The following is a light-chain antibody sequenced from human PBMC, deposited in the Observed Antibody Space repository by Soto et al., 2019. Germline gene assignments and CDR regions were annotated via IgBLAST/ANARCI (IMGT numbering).Light chain of an antibody. CDR2: ESS. Sequence: EIVLTQSPATLSLSPGERATLSCRASQNVANYLDWYQQKPGQAPRLLIYESSNRATGIAARFTGSGSGTDFTLTISRLEPEDFAVYYCQQYGSSPRTFGQGTKV. CDR1: QNVANY. V-gene: IGKV3-20*01. CDR3: QQYGSSPRT. J-gene: IGKJ1*01.